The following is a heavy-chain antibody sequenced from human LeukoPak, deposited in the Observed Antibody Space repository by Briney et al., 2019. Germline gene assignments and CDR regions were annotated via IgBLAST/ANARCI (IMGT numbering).Heavy chain of an antibody. CDR2: IYHSGST. Sequence: SETLSLTCAVSGGSISSGGYSWSWIRQPPGKGLEWIGYIYHSGSTYYNPSLKSRVTISVDRSKNQFSLKLSSVTAADTAVYYCARVITIFGVVIVGWFDPWGQGTLVTVSS. V-gene: IGHV4-30-2*01. CDR1: GGSISSGGYS. J-gene: IGHJ5*02. D-gene: IGHD3-3*01. CDR3: ARVITIFGVVIVGWFDP.